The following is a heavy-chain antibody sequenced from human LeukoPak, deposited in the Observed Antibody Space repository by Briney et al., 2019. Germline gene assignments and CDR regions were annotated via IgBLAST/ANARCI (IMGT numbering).Heavy chain of an antibody. Sequence: ASVKVSCKASGYTFTSYAMHWVRQAPGQRLEWMGWINAGNGNTKYSQKFQGRVTITRDTSASTAYMELSSLRSEDTAVYYCAREHMTTVTTMDYWGQGTPVTVSS. CDR3: AREHMTTVTTMDY. V-gene: IGHV1-3*01. J-gene: IGHJ4*02. CDR2: INAGNGNT. CDR1: GYTFTSYA. D-gene: IGHD4-11*01.